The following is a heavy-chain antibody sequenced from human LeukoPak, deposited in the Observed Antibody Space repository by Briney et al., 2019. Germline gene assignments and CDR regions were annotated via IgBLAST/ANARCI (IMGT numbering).Heavy chain of an antibody. D-gene: IGHD6-13*01. CDR2: IRYDGSNK. J-gene: IGHJ4*02. Sequence: PGGSLRLSCAASGFTFSSYGMHWVRQAPGKGLEWVAFIRYDGSNKYYADSVKGRFTISRDNPKNTLYLQMNSLRAEDTAVYYCAKAGKAAAGTGDGYWGQGTLVTVSS. CDR3: AKAGKAAAGTGDGY. V-gene: IGHV3-30*02. CDR1: GFTFSSYG.